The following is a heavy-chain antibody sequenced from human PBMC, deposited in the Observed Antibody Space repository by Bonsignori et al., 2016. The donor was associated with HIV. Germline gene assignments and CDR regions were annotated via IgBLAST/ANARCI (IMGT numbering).Heavy chain of an antibody. CDR1: GYTFTGYY. CDR3: ARDRYYYGSGGLIDY. J-gene: IGHJ4*02. CDR2: INPNSGGT. V-gene: IGHV1-2*02. D-gene: IGHD3-10*01. Sequence: ASVKVSCKASGYTFTGYYMHWVRQAPGQGLGWMGWINPNSGGTNYAQKFQGRVTMTRDTSISTAYMELSRLRSDDTAVYYCARDRYYYGSGGLIDYWGQGTLVTVSS.